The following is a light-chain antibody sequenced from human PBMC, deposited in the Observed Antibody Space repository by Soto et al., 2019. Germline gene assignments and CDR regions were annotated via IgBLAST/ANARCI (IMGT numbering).Light chain of an antibody. CDR2: DAS. Sequence: EIVLTQSPGTLSLSRGERATLSCRASQSVSSNYLAWYQRKPGQTPRFLIYDASSRATGIPDRFSGSGSGTGCTLTISRLEPEDFAVYYCQQYGRSPFTFGPGTKVDIK. CDR1: QSVSSNY. V-gene: IGKV3-20*01. CDR3: QQYGRSPFT. J-gene: IGKJ3*01.